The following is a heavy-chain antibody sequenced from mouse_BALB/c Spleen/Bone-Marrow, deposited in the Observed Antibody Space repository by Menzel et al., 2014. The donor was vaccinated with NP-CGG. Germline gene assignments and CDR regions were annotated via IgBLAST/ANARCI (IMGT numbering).Heavy chain of an antibody. CDR2: ISGGDTYT. Sequence: EVKVVESGGGLVKPGGSLKLSCAASGFTSSSYGMSWVRQTPEKRLEWVATISGGDTYTYYPDSVRGRFTISRDNAKNNLYLQMSSLRSEDTALYYCAAITTVAYWGRGTLVTVSA. J-gene: IGHJ3*01. V-gene: IGHV5-9-2*01. CDR1: GFTSSSYG. CDR3: AAITTVAY. D-gene: IGHD1-1*01.